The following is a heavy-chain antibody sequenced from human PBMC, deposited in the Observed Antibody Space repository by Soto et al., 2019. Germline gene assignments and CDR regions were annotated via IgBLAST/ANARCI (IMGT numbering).Heavy chain of an antibody. Sequence: GGSLRLSCAASGFTFSSYWMHWVRQAPGKGLVWVSRINSDGSSTSYADSVKGRFTISRDNDKNTLYLQMNSLRAEDTDVSYCARDDILTGLRLGAFDIWGQGTMVTVSS. CDR1: GFTFSSYW. CDR3: ARDDILTGLRLGAFDI. CDR2: INSDGSST. J-gene: IGHJ3*02. V-gene: IGHV3-74*01. D-gene: IGHD3-9*01.